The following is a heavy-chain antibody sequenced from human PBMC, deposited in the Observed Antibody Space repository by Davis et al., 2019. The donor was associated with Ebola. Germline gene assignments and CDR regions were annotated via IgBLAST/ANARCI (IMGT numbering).Heavy chain of an antibody. Sequence: ASVNVSRKTSGYTFTSYGNTWVRQAPGQGLEWLGWSSTFNGNTNYAQKLQGRVTMTTDTSTSTAYMELRSLRSDDTAMYYCVRDFWRDDPGYWSQGTLVTVSS. J-gene: IGHJ4*02. D-gene: IGHD3-3*01. V-gene: IGHV1-18*01. CDR1: GYTFTSYG. CDR2: SSTFNGNT. CDR3: VRDFWRDDPGY.